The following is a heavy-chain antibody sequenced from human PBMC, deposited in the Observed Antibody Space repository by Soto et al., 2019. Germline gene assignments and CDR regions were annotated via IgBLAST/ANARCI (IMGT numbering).Heavy chain of an antibody. CDR3: ARHLAAVFDEWDPYPYNAMDV. D-gene: IGHD3-3*01. CDR2: ISGSGGYT. CDR1: GFTFKDYY. J-gene: IGHJ6*02. V-gene: IGHV3-11*06. Sequence: QVQLVESGGGLVKPGGSLRLSCATSGFTFKDYYMIWMRQAQGKGLECVSYISGSGGYTNYGDSMKGRFTISRDNAKNSLYLQMNSLRAEDTAVYYCARHLAAVFDEWDPYPYNAMDVWGQGTTVTVSS.